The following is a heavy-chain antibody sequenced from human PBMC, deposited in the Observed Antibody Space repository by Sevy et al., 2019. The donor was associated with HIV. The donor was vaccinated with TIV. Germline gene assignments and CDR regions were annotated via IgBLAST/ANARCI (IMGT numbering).Heavy chain of an antibody. J-gene: IGHJ6*02. Sequence: GGSLRLSCAASGFTLSDYYMSWIRQAPGKGLEWVSYISSSSSYTNYADSLKGRFTISRDNAKNSLYLQMNSLRAEDTAVYYCAIEVTYSGYDNAGYYYYGMDVWGQGTTVTVSS. V-gene: IGHV3-11*06. CDR3: AIEVTYSGYDNAGYYYYGMDV. D-gene: IGHD5-12*01. CDR1: GFTLSDYY. CDR2: ISSSSSYT.